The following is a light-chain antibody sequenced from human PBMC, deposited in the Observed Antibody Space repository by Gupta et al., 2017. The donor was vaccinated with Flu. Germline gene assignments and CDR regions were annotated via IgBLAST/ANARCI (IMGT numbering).Light chain of an antibody. CDR3: VLHMGGGIWV. CDR2: STK. Sequence: TVVTXEPSXSXSPGGTVTRTCGLSSGSVSSSYYPSWYQQTPGQAPRTLIYSTKIRSSGVPDRFSGSILGNKAALTITGAQADDESDYYCVLHMGGGIWVFGGGTKLTVL. J-gene: IGLJ3*02. V-gene: IGLV8-61*01. CDR1: SGSVSSSYY.